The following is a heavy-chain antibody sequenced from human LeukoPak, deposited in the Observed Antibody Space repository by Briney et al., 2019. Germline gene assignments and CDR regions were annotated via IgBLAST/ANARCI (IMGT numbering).Heavy chain of an antibody. V-gene: IGHV4-4*02. Sequence: SETLSLTCAVSGGSISSSNWWSWVRQPSGKGLEWIGEIYHSGSTNYNPSLKSRVTISVDKSKNQFSLKLSSVTAADTAVYYCARWNVVVPAASHDAFDIWGQGTMVTVSS. CDR3: ARWNVVVPAASHDAFDI. D-gene: IGHD2-2*01. CDR1: GGSISSSNW. CDR2: IYHSGST. J-gene: IGHJ3*02.